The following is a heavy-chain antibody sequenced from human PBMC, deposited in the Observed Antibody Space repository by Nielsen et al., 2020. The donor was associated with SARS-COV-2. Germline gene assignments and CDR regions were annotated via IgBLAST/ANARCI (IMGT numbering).Heavy chain of an antibody. CDR1: GFPFVRYA. V-gene: IGHV3-23*01. J-gene: IGHJ4*02. CDR2: IGAGGDNI. D-gene: IGHD3-10*01. CDR3: ATQADGYKSPYDY. Sequence: GGSLRLSCAASGFPFVRYAMSWVRQAPGKGLEWVSIIGAGGDNIYYADSVKGRFTISRDNSKNTLYLQINSLRADDTAVYYCATQADGYKSPYDYWGQGTLVTVSS.